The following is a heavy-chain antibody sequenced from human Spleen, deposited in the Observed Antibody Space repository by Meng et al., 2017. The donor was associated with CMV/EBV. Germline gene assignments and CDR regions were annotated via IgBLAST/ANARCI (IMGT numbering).Heavy chain of an antibody. CDR3: AREGWLQLRGYFDY. Sequence: KASGGPFSSYAISWVRQAPGQGLEWMGGIIPIFGTANYAQKFQGRVTITTDESTSTAYMELSSLRSEDTAVYYCAREGWLQLRGYFDYWGQGTLVTVSS. V-gene: IGHV1-69*05. CDR1: GGPFSSYA. CDR2: IIPIFGTA. J-gene: IGHJ4*02. D-gene: IGHD5-24*01.